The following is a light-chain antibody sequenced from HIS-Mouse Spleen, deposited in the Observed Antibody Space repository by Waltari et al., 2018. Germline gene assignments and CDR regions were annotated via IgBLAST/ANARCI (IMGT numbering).Light chain of an antibody. V-gene: IGKV3D-11*02. CDR2: DAS. Sequence: EIVLTQSPATLSLSPGERATLSCSASQSVSSYLAWYQQKPGQAPRLLIYDASNRATGIPARFSGSGPGTDFTLTISSLEPEDFAVYYCQQRSNWLTFGGGTKVEIK. CDR3: QQRSNWLT. CDR1: QSVSSY. J-gene: IGKJ4*01.